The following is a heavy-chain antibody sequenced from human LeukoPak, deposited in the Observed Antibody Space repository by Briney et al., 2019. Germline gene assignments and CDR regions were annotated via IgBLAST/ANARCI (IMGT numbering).Heavy chain of an antibody. CDR1: GGSISSGGYY. CDR3: ARRNYYDSSDYYYYFDY. D-gene: IGHD3-22*01. Sequence: SETLSLTCTVSGGSISSGGYYWSWIRQHPGKGLEWIGSIYYSGTIYYNPSLKSRVTMSVDTSKSQFSLRLSSVTAADTAVYYCARRNYYDSSDYYYYFDYWGQGTLVTVSS. J-gene: IGHJ4*02. CDR2: IYYSGTI. V-gene: IGHV4-39*01.